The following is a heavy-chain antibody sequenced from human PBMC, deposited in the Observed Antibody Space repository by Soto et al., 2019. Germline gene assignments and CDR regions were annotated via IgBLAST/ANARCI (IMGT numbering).Heavy chain of an antibody. V-gene: IGHV1-69*13. Sequence: SVKVSCKASGGTFSSYAISWVRRAPGQGLEWMGGIIPIFGTANYAQKFQGRVTITADESTSTAYMELSSLRSEDTAVYYCARDRYYDSSGYQFDYWGQGTLVTVSS. D-gene: IGHD3-22*01. CDR1: GGTFSSYA. CDR3: ARDRYYDSSGYQFDY. CDR2: IIPIFGTA. J-gene: IGHJ4*02.